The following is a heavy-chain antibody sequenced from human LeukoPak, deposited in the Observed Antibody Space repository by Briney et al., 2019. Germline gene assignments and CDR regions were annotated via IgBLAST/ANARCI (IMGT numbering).Heavy chain of an antibody. J-gene: IGHJ5*02. CDR1: GGSFSGYY. CDR2: INHSGST. CDR3: ARHFAYSSSPNWFDP. V-gene: IGHV4-34*01. D-gene: IGHD6-13*01. Sequence: SETLSLTCAVYGGSFSGYYWSWIRQPPGKGLEWIGEINHSGSTNYNPSLKSRVTISVDTSKNQFSLKLSSVTAADTAVYYCARHFAYSSSPNWFDPWGQGTLVTVSS.